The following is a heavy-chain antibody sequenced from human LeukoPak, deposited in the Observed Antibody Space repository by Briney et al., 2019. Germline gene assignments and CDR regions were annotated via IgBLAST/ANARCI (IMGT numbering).Heavy chain of an antibody. CDR2: MSYNGNDK. D-gene: IGHD3-10*01. Sequence: GSLRLSCAASGFTSSSFAMHWVRQTPGKGLEWVAGMSYNGNDKYYEDSLKGRFTISRDNSKNTLYLQMNSLRAEDTAVYYCARDPSRFGEYGYFDYWGQGSLVTVSS. V-gene: IGHV3-30*04. CDR1: GFTSSSFA. J-gene: IGHJ4*02. CDR3: ARDPSRFGEYGYFDY.